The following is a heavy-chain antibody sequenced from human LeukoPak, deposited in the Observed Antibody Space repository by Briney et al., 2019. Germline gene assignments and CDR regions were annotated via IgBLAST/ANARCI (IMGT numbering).Heavy chain of an antibody. CDR3: AKTTGYSYGYTGLFTLYYFDY. D-gene: IGHD5-18*01. CDR2: ISVSGGST. Sequence: GGSLRLSCAASGFTFSSYAMSWVRQAPGKGLEWVSAISVSGGSTYYADSVKGRFTIPRDNSKNTLYLQMNSLGAEDTAVYYCAKTTGYSYGYTGLFTLYYFDYWGQGTLVTVSS. V-gene: IGHV3-23*01. J-gene: IGHJ4*02. CDR1: GFTFSSYA.